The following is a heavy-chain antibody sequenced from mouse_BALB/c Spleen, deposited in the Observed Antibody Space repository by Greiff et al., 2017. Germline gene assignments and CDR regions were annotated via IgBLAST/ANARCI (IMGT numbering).Heavy chain of an antibody. CDR1: GFNIKDTY. V-gene: IGHV14-3*02. CDR3: ARRGLYYDYPWFAY. J-gene: IGHJ3*01. CDR2: IDPANGNT. D-gene: IGHD2-4*01. Sequence: VQLQQSGAELVKPGASVKLSCTASGFNIKDTYMHWVKQRPEQGLEWIGRIDPANGNTKYDPKFQGKATITADTSSNTAYLQLSSLTSEDTAVYYCARRGLYYDYPWFAYWGQGTLVAVSA.